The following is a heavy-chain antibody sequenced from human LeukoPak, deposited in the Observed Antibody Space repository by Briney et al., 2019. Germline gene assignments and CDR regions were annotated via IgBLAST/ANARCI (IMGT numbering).Heavy chain of an antibody. CDR1: VYTFSNYG. D-gene: IGHD5-24*01. V-gene: IGHV1-18*01. J-gene: IGHJ4*02. CDR2: ISAYNGNT. Sequence: ASVNVSCKASVYTFSNYGISWVRQARGQGLEWMGRISAYNGNTESTQKVQGRLPLPIHTYKSPASMELRSLRSDDTAVYYCARDLTHHGRRAFDYWRQGTLVTVSS. CDR3: ARDLTHHGRRAFDY.